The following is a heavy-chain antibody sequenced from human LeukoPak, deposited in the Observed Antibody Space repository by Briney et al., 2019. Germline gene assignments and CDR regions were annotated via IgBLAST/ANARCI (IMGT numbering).Heavy chain of an antibody. CDR2: FYSGGRT. D-gene: IGHD6-13*01. V-gene: IGHV3-66*01. CDR3: ASSSWSSEYFHY. J-gene: IGHJ1*01. CDR1: GFAVSDNY. Sequence: GGSLRLSCAASGFAVSDNYMNWVRQAPGKGLEWVSVFYSGGRTRYADSVKGRFTISRDNSKNTLYLQLNSLRAEDTAVYFCASSSWSSEYFHYWGQGTLVTVSS.